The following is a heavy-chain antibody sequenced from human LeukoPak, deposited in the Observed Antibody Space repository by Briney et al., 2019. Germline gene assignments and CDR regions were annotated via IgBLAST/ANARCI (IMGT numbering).Heavy chain of an antibody. Sequence: SETLSLTCTVSGGSISSYYWSWIRQPPGKGLEWIGYIYTSGSTNYNPSLKSRVTISVDTSKNQFSLKLSSVTAADTAVYYCARLSRIGGLFDYWGQGTLVTVSS. CDR1: GGSISSYY. V-gene: IGHV4-4*09. CDR2: IYTSGST. D-gene: IGHD1-14*01. J-gene: IGHJ4*02. CDR3: ARLSRIGGLFDY.